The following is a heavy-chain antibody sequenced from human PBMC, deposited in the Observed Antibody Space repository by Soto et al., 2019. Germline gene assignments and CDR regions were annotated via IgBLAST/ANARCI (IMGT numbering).Heavy chain of an antibody. D-gene: IGHD3-16*02. V-gene: IGHV1-58*01. CDR3: AADRDPHYDYVWRTYRVVGFDY. Sequence: ASVKVSCKASGFTFSNSAVQWVRQARGQPLEWIGWIVVGSANTNYARKFQERVTITRDMSTGTAYMELSSLRSEDTAVYYCAADRDPHYDYVWRTYRVVGFDYWGQGTLVTVSS. J-gene: IGHJ4*02. CDR2: IVVGSANT. CDR1: GFTFSNSA.